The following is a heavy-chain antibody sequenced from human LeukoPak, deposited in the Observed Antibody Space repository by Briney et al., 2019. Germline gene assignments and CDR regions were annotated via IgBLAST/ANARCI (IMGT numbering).Heavy chain of an antibody. D-gene: IGHD3-3*01. Sequence: SETLSLTCTVSGGSISSSSYYWGWIRQPPGKGLEWIGSIYYSGSTYYNPSLKSRVTISVDTSKNQVSLKLSSVTAADTAVYYCARGGPRITIFGVVIMEGSEYNWFDPWGQGTLVTVSS. CDR2: IYYSGST. V-gene: IGHV4-39*01. CDR3: ARGGPRITIFGVVIMEGSEYNWFDP. J-gene: IGHJ5*02. CDR1: GGSISSSSYY.